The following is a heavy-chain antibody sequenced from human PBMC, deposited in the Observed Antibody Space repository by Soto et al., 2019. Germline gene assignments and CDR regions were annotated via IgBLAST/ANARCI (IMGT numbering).Heavy chain of an antibody. D-gene: IGHD6-19*01. CDR1: GFTFSSYW. CDR3: ARSTGSGWPYYYYYGMDV. CDR2: IKQDGSEK. V-gene: IGHV3-7*01. Sequence: GGSLRLSCAASGFTFSSYWMSWVRQAPGKGLEWVANIKQDGSEKYYVDSVKGRFTISRDNAKNSLYLQMNSLRAEDTAVYYCARSTGSGWPYYYYYGMDVWGQGTTVTVSS. J-gene: IGHJ6*02.